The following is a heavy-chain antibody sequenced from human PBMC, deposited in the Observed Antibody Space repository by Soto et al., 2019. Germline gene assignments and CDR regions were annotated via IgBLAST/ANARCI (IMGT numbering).Heavy chain of an antibody. D-gene: IGHD6-19*01. V-gene: IGHV4-59*01. CDR3: ARGPGSGWYGEY. J-gene: IGHJ4*02. CDR2: IYCSGSA. Sequence: SETLSLTCTVSGGSISSYYWSWIRQPPGKGLEWIGYIYCSGSANYNPSLKSRVTISVDTSKNQFSLKLSSVTAADTAVYYCARGPGSGWYGEYWGQGTLVTVSS. CDR1: GGSISSYY.